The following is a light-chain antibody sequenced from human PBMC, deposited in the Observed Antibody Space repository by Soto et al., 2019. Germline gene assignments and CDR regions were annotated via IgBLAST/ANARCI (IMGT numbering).Light chain of an antibody. CDR2: DVS. CDR3: CSYAGRDTPVL. CDR1: SSDVGRYNY. J-gene: IGLJ3*02. Sequence: QSALTQPRSVSGSPGQSITISRTGSSSDVGRYNYVSWFQQYSGKAPKLMIFDVSQRPSGVPDRFSGSKSANTASLTISGLQSEDEADYYCCSYAGRDTPVLFGGGTKLTVL. V-gene: IGLV2-11*01.